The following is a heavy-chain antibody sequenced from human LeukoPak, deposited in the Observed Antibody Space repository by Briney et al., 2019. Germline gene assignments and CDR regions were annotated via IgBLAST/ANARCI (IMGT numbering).Heavy chain of an antibody. CDR1: GGSISSSNYY. V-gene: IGHV4-39*01. Sequence: SETLSLTCSVSGGSISSSNYYWGWIRQPPGKGLEWIGSNYYSGTTYYNPSLKSRVTISVDTSKNQFSLKLSSVTAADTAVYYCASQYPDYVARTVDYWGQGTLVTVSS. J-gene: IGHJ4*02. CDR3: ASQYPDYVARTVDY. D-gene: IGHD4-17*01. CDR2: NYYSGTT.